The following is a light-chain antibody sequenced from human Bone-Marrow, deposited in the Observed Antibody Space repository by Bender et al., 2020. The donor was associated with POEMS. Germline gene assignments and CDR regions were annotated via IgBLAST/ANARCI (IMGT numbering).Light chain of an antibody. CDR3: QVWDSSSGHRV. Sequence: SYVLTQPPSVSVAPGQTARMTCGGYNIGSKSVHWYQQKPGQAPVVVVYDDRDRPSGIPERISGSNSGNTATLTISSVEAGDEADYHCQVWDSSSGHRVFGGGTKLTVL. J-gene: IGLJ3*02. V-gene: IGLV3-21*02. CDR2: DDR. CDR1: NIGSKS.